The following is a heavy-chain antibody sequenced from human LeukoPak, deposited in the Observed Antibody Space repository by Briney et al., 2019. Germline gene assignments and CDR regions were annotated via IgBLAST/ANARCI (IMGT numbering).Heavy chain of an antibody. CDR3: AKDGDYVRNYYYYGMDV. V-gene: IGHV3-30*18. J-gene: IGHJ6*02. Sequence: GKSLRLSCAASGFTFSNYGIHWVRQAPGKGLEWVAVISYDGSNKYYADSVKGRFTISRDNSRNTLYLQMNSLRAEDTAVYYCAKDGDYVRNYYYYGMDVWGQGTTVTVSS. CDR1: GFTFSNYG. D-gene: IGHD4-17*01. CDR2: ISYDGSNK.